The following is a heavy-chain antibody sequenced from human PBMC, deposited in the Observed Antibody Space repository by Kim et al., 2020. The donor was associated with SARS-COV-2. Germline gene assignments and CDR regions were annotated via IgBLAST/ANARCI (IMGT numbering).Heavy chain of an antibody. J-gene: IGHJ6*02. D-gene: IGHD3-10*01. Sequence: GGSLRLSCAASGFTFSSYWMSWVRQAPGKGLEWVANIKQDGSEKYYVDSVKGRFTISRDNAKNSLYLQMNSLRAEDTAVYYCARDGGYYGSGCYYDYYYYGMDVWGQGTPVTVSS. CDR3: ARDGGYYGSGCYYDYYYYGMDV. V-gene: IGHV3-7*01. CDR1: GFTFSSYW. CDR2: IKQDGSEK.